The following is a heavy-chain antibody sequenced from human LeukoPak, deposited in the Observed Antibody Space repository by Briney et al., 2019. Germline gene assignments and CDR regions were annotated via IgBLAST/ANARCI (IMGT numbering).Heavy chain of an antibody. J-gene: IGHJ4*02. D-gene: IGHD4-17*01. CDR2: IWYDGSNK. CDR3: ARDYGDYASHFDY. V-gene: IGHV3-33*01. Sequence: PGGSLRLSCAASGFTFSSYGMHWVRQAPGKGLEWVAVIWYDGSNKYYADSVKGRFTISRDNSKNTLYLQMNSLRAEDTAVYHCARDYGDYASHFDYWGQGTLVTVSS. CDR1: GFTFSSYG.